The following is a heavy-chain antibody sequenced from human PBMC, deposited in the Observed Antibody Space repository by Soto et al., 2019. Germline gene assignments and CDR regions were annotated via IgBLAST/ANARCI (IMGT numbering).Heavy chain of an antibody. V-gene: IGHV3-48*02. D-gene: IGHD2-15*01. CDR1: GFTFSSYD. Sequence: EVQLVESGGGLVQPGGSLRLSCAASGFTFSSYDMNWVRQAPGKGLEWISYISTSSRAIHYADPVKGRFTISRDNVKNSLYLQMNSLRDEDTAVYYCARDRGYCNGGSCYYIDVWGKGTTGTVSS. CDR2: ISTSSRAI. J-gene: IGHJ6*03. CDR3: ARDRGYCNGGSCYYIDV.